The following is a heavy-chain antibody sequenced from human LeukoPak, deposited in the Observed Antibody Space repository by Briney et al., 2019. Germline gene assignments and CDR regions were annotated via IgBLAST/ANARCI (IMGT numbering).Heavy chain of an antibody. Sequence: GGSLRLSGAASGFTFSSYAMDWVRQAPGKGLEWVAVISYDGSNKYYADSVKGRFTISRDNSKNTLYLQMNSLRAEDTAVYYCARDGPTFDAFDIWGQGTMVTVSS. J-gene: IGHJ3*02. CDR1: GFTFSSYA. V-gene: IGHV3-30-3*01. D-gene: IGHD3-16*01. CDR3: ARDGPTFDAFDI. CDR2: ISYDGSNK.